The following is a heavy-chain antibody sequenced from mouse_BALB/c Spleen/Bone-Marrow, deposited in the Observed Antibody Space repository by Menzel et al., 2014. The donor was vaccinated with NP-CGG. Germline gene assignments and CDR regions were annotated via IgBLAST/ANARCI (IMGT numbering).Heavy chain of an antibody. Sequence: QVQLQQSGAELVKPGASVKLSCKASGYTFTSYYMYWVKQRPGQGLEWIGEINPSNGGTNFNEKFKSRATLTVDKSSSPAYLHLTSLPSDYSAFYYCTSGRTWDFDYWGQGTPLPVSS. D-gene: IGHD4-1*01. CDR1: GYTFTSYY. CDR3: TSGRTWDFDY. CDR2: INPSNGGT. V-gene: IGHV1S81*02. J-gene: IGHJ2*01.